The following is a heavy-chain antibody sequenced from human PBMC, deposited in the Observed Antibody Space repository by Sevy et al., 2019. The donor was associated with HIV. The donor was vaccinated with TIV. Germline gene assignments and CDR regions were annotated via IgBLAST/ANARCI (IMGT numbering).Heavy chain of an antibody. CDR3: VAANSWEDY. D-gene: IGHD6-13*01. V-gene: IGHV3-74*01. CDR2: VNSDGST. J-gene: IGHJ4*02. Sequence: GGSLRLSCEGSGYTFSNYWMHWVRQAPGKGLEWVSRVNSDGSTAYADFVKGRFTISRDNAENTMSLQMNSLRAEDTALYHCVAANSWEDYWGQGTLVTVSS. CDR1: GYTFSNYW.